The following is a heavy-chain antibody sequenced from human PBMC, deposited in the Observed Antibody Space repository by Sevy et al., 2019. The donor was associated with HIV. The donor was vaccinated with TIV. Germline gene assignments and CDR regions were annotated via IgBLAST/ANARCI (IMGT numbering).Heavy chain of an antibody. CDR3: AKDLIVEVGEAFDI. Sequence: LSLTCAASGFTFSSYAMSWVRQAPGKGLEWVSAINGYGGSTYYAESVKGRFSISRDNSKNTLYLQMNSLRAEDTAVYYCAKDLIVEVGEAFDIWGQGTMVTVSS. CDR2: INGYGGST. CDR1: GFTFSSYA. D-gene: IGHD3-22*01. J-gene: IGHJ3*02. V-gene: IGHV3-23*01.